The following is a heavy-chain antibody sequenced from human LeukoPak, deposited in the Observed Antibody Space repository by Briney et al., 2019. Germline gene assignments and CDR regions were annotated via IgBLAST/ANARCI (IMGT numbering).Heavy chain of an antibody. D-gene: IGHD3-3*01. Sequence: PSQTLSLTCTVSGGSISSGGYYWSWIRQHPGKGLEWIGYIYYSGSTYYNPSLKSRVTISVDTSKNQFSLKLSSVTAADTAVYYCARAGFWSGYYPYYSDYWGQGTLVTVSS. V-gene: IGHV4-31*03. CDR3: ARAGFWSGYYPYYSDY. CDR2: IYYSGST. CDR1: GGSISSGGYY. J-gene: IGHJ4*02.